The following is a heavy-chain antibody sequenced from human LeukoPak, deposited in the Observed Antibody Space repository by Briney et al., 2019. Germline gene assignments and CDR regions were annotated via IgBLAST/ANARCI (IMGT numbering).Heavy chain of an antibody. CDR2: FDPEDGET. J-gene: IGHJ5*02. CDR3: ATKGLVPAPRYNWFDP. V-gene: IGHV1-24*01. Sequence: ASVKVSCKVSGYTLTELSMHWVRRAPGKGLEWMRGFDPEDGETIYAQKFQGRVTMTEDTSTDTAYMELSSLRSEDTAVYYCATKGLVPAPRYNWFDPWGQGTLVTVSS. CDR1: GYTLTELS. D-gene: IGHD2-2*01.